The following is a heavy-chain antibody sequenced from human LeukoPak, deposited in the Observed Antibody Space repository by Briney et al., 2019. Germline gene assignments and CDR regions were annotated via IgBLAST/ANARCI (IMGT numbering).Heavy chain of an antibody. Sequence: ASVKVSCKASGYTFTGYYMHWVRQAPGQGLEWMGWINPNSGITNFAQKFQDRVSMTRDTSISTFHMELSRLTSDDTGVYYCARDRLSYFDSSGYWDFDSWGQGTLVTVSS. V-gene: IGHV1-2*02. CDR3: ARDRLSYFDSSGYWDFDS. D-gene: IGHD3-22*01. J-gene: IGHJ4*02. CDR2: INPNSGIT. CDR1: GYTFTGYY.